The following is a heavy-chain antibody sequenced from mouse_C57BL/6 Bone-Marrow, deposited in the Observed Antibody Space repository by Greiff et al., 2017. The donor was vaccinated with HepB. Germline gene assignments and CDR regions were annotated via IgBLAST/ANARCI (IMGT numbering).Heavy chain of an antibody. CDR2: ISDGGSYT. V-gene: IGHV5-4*03. Sequence: EVMLVESGGGLVKPGGSLKLSCAASGFTFSSYAMSWVRQTPEKRLEWVATISDGGSYTYYPDNVKGRFTISRDNAKDNLYLQMSHLTSENTAMYYCASDRRIDWDVVYVDVWGTGTAVAVSS. CDR3: ASDRRIDWDVVYVDV. CDR1: GFTFSSYA. D-gene: IGHD4-1*01. J-gene: IGHJ1*03.